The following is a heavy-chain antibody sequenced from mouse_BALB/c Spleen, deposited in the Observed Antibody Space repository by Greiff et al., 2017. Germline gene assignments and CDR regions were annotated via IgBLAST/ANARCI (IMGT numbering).Heavy chain of an antibody. Sequence: QVTLKECGPGLLQPSQTLSLTCSFSGFSLSTSGMGVGWIRQPSGQGLEWLAHICWDYDKRYNPALKSRLIISKDTSSNQVFLKIASVDTAATAKYYSARTVTREAWFAYWGQGTLVTVSA. CDR1: GFSLSTSGMG. CDR3: ARTVTREAWFAY. J-gene: IGHJ3*01. D-gene: IGHD2-13*01. V-gene: IGHV8-12*01. CDR2: ICWDYDK.